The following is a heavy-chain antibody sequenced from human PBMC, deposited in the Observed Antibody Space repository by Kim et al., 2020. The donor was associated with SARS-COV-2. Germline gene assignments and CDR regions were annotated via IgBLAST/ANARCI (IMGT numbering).Heavy chain of an antibody. CDR1: GGSISSSSYY. CDR2: IYYSGST. CDR3: ARDPDYYGSGSYYFDL. V-gene: IGHV4-39*07. Sequence: SETLSLTCTVSGGSISSSSYYWGWIRQPPGKGLEWIGSIYYSGSTYYNPSLKSRVTISVDTSKNQFSLKLSSVTAADTAVYYCARDPDYYGSGSYYFDLWGRGTLVTVSS. J-gene: IGHJ2*01. D-gene: IGHD3-10*01.